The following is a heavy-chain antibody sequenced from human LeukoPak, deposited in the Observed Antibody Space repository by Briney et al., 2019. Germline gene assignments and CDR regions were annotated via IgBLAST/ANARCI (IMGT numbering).Heavy chain of an antibody. CDR2: IWEDGSNI. J-gene: IGHJ4*02. D-gene: IGHD6-19*01. CDR3: ARAGYNSGWYEY. CDR1: GFTFSTYG. V-gene: IGHV3-33*01. Sequence: GTSLRLPCAASGFTFSTYGMHWVRQAPGKGLECVAGIWEDGSNIYYADSVKGRFIISRDNSKNTLYLQMNSLRAEDTAVYYCARAGYNSGWYEYWGQGTLVIVSS.